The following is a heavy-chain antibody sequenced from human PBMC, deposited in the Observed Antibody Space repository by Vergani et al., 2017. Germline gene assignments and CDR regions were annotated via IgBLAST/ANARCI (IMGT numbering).Heavy chain of an antibody. V-gene: IGHV1-69*01. D-gene: IGHD6-6*01. CDR2: IISIFGTA. Sequence: QVQLVQSGAEVKKPGSSVKVSCKASGGTFSSYAISWVRQAPGQGLEWMGGIISIFGTANYAQKFQGRVTITADESTSTAYMELSSLRAEDTAVYYCARVGVMAARFPGMDVWGQGTTVTVSS. CDR1: GGTFSSYA. CDR3: ARVGVMAARFPGMDV. J-gene: IGHJ6*02.